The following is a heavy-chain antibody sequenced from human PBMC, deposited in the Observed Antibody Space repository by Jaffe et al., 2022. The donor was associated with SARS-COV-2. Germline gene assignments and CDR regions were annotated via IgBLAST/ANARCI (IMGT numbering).Heavy chain of an antibody. CDR3: AHSPTTYYYGSGSYLPGGGSESRRFDP. Sequence: QITLKESGPTLVKPTQTLTLTCTFSGFSLSTSGVGVGWIRQPPGKALEWLALIYWNDDKRYSPSLKSRLTITKDTSKNQVVLTMTNMDPVDTATYYCAHSPTTYYYGSGSYLPGGGSESRRFDPWGQGTLVTVSS. CDR1: GFSLSTSGVG. J-gene: IGHJ5*02. CDR2: IYWNDDK. V-gene: IGHV2-5*01. D-gene: IGHD3-10*01.